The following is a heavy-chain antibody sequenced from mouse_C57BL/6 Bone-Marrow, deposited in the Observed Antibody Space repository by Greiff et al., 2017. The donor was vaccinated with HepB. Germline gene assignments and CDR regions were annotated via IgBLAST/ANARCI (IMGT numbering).Heavy chain of an antibody. CDR1: GFSLTSYG. D-gene: IGHD2-1*01. CDR2: IWRGGST. V-gene: IGHV2-5*01. J-gene: IGHJ4*01. CDR3: AKKSYGNYVDYAMDY. Sequence: VQLVESGPGLVQPSQSLSITCTVSGFSLTSYGVHWVRQSPGKGLEWLGVIWRGGSTDYNAAFMSRLSITKDNSKSQVFFKMNSLQADDTAIYYCAKKSYGNYVDYAMDYWGQGTSVTVSS.